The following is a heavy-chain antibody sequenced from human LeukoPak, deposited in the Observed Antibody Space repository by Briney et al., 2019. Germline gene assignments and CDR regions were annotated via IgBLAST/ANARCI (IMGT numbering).Heavy chain of an antibody. V-gene: IGHV3-48*03. D-gene: IGHD2-8*01. J-gene: IGHJ3*01. Sequence: GGSLRLSCAAPGFIFSNYEMNWVRQAPGKGLEWVSYISSSGTTIYYADSVKGRFTISRDNAKNSVYVQINSRRAEDTAVYYCARDGGLYYTRYGAFDVWGQGTMVTISS. CDR1: GFIFSNYE. CDR3: ARDGGLYYTRYGAFDV. CDR2: ISSSGTTI.